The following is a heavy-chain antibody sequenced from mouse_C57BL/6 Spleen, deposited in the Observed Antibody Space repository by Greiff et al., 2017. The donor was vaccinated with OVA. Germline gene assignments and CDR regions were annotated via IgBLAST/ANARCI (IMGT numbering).Heavy chain of an antibody. J-gene: IGHJ2*01. V-gene: IGHV1-18*01. CDR1: GYTFTDYN. D-gene: IGHD2-2*01. CDR2: INPNNGGT. CDR3: ARGLWLRTPYFDY. Sequence: VQLQQSGPELVKPGASVKIPCKASGYTFTDYNMDWVKQSHGKSLEWIGDINPNNGGTIYNQKFKGKATLTVDKSSSTAYMELRSLTSEDTAVYYCARGLWLRTPYFDYWGQGTTLTVSS.